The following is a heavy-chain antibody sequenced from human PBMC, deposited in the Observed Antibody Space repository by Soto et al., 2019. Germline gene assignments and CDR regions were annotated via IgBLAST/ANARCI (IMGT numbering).Heavy chain of an antibody. CDR2: IIPIFGTA. V-gene: IGHV1-69*13. J-gene: IGHJ6*02. CDR3: ARAKVDYYYYGMDV. D-gene: IGHD2-15*01. CDR1: GGTFSSYA. Sequence: GASVKVSCKASGGTFSSYAISWVRQAPGQGLEWMGGIIPIFGTANYAQKFQGRVTITADESTSTAYMELSSLRSEDTAVYYRARAKVDYYYYGMDVWGQGTTVTVSS.